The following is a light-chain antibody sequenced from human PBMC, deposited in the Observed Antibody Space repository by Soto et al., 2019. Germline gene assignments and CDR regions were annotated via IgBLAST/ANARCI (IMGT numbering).Light chain of an antibody. Sequence: EIVLTQSPGTLSLSPGERSTLSCSSSQSVGSNYLAWYQQKHGQAPRLLIYGASSRATGVPDRFSGSGSGTDFTLTISRLEPEDFAVYYCQQYGTSSWTFGQGTKVDIK. J-gene: IGKJ1*01. V-gene: IGKV3-20*01. CDR1: QSVGSNY. CDR2: GAS. CDR3: QQYGTSSWT.